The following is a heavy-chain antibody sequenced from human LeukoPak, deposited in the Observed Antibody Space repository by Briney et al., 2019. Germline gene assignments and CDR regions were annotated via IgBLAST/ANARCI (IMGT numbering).Heavy chain of an antibody. J-gene: IGHJ4*02. Sequence: PSETLSLTCTVSGGSISSYYWSWIRQPPGKGLEWIGYIYDSGSTNYNPSLKSRVTISVDTSKNQFSLKLSSVTAADTAIYYCARLDKGIKAAHFDYWGQGTLVTVSS. CDR1: GGSISSYY. V-gene: IGHV4-59*08. CDR2: IYDSGST. D-gene: IGHD6-25*01. CDR3: ARLDKGIKAAHFDY.